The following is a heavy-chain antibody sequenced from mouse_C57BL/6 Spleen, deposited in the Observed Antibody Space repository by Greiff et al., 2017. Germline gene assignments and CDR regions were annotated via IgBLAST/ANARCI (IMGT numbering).Heavy chain of an antibody. D-gene: IGHD2-12*01. J-gene: IGHJ3*01. CDR3: ARADYSPAWFAY. CDR1: GYSITSGYY. Sequence: EVQRVESGPGLVKPSQSLSLTCSVTGYSITSGYYWNWIRQFPGNKLEWMGNISYDGSNNYNPSLKNRISITRDTSKNQFFLKLNSVTTEDAATYYCARADYSPAWFAYWGQGTLVTVAA. V-gene: IGHV3-6*01. CDR2: ISYDGSN.